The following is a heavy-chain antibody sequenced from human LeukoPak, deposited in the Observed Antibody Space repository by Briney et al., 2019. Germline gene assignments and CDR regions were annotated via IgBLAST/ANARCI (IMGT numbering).Heavy chain of an antibody. V-gene: IGHV3-53*01. J-gene: IGHJ3*02. Sequence: GGSLRLSCAASGFTVSSNYMSWVRQAPGKGLEWVSVIYSGGSTYYADSVKGRFTISRDNSKNTLYLQMNSLRAEDTAVYYCARDGIAAAGISDAFDIWGQGTMVTVSS. CDR2: IYSGGST. CDR1: GFTVSSNY. D-gene: IGHD6-13*01. CDR3: ARDGIAAAGISDAFDI.